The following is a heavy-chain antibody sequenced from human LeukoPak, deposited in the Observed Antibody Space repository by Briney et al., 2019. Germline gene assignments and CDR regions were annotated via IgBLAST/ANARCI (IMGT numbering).Heavy chain of an antibody. CDR2: IYTSGST. CDR1: GGTISSYF. V-gene: IGHV4-4*07. Sequence: SETLSLTCTVSGGTISSYFWSWIRQPAGKGLEGIGRIYTSGSTNYNPSLKSRVTMSVATSKNQFSLKLSSVTAADTAVYYCARDPTGLIAAPDAYYYYYMDVWGKGTTVTVSS. CDR3: ARDPTGLIAAPDAYYYYYMDV. D-gene: IGHD6-6*01. J-gene: IGHJ6*03.